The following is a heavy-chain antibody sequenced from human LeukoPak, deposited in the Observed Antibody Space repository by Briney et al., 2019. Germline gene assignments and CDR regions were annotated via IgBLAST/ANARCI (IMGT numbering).Heavy chain of an antibody. CDR3: ARGHADSRGSWYGRFDY. CDR1: GFTFSNYA. J-gene: IGHJ4*02. CDR2: LYSTGNT. V-gene: IGHV3-53*01. D-gene: IGHD6-13*01. Sequence: GGSLRLSCSASGFTFSNYAMHWVRQAPGKGLEWVSVLYSTGNTYYADSVKGRFTISRDNSKNTLYLQMNSLRAEDTAVFYCARGHADSRGSWYGRFDYWGQGTLVTVSS.